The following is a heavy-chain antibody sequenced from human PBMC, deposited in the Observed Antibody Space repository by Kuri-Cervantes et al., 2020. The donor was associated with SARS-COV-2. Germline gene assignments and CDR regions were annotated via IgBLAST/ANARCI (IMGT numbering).Heavy chain of an antibody. D-gene: IGHD2-2*01. CDR2: INHSGST. CDR1: GGSISSYY. Sequence: ESLKSSCTVSGGSISSYYWSWIRQPPGKGLEWIGEINHSGSTNYNPSLKSRVTISVDTSKNQFSLKLSSVTAADTAVYYRARGRPPIYLGYCSSTSCHRYYFDYWGQGTLVTVSS. J-gene: IGHJ4*02. V-gene: IGHV4-34*01. CDR3: ARGRPPIYLGYCSSTSCHRYYFDY.